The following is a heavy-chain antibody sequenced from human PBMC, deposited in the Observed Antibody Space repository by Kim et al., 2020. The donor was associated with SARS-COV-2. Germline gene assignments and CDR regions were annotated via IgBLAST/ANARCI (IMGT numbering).Heavy chain of an antibody. CDR2: TYYRSKWYN. CDR3: ASETYIFGVVSAGSFDY. D-gene: IGHD3-3*01. J-gene: IGHJ4*02. V-gene: IGHV6-1*01. Sequence: SQTLSLTCAISGDSVSSNSAAWNWIRQSPSRGLEWLGRTYYRSKWYNDYAVSVKSRITINPDTSKNQFSLQLNSVTPEDTAVYYCASETYIFGVVSAGSFDYWGQGTLVTVSS. CDR1: GDSVSSNSAA.